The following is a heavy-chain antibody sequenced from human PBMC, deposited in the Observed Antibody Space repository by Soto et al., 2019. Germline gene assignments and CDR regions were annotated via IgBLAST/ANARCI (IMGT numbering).Heavy chain of an antibody. CDR3: ARVAAAGTVPNYYYYGMDV. J-gene: IGHJ6*02. Sequence: PGGSLRLSCAASGFTFTSHNIYWFRQAPGKGLEWVSSISPYDHSMYYADSVKGRFTISRDNSKNTLYLQMNSLRAEDTAVYYCARVAAAGTVPNYYYYGMDVWGQGTTVTVSS. CDR1: GFTFTSHN. V-gene: IGHV3-21*01. D-gene: IGHD6-13*01. CDR2: ISPYDHSM.